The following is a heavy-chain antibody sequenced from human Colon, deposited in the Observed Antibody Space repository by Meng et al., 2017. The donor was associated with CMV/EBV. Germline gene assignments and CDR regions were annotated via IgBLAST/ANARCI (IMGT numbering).Heavy chain of an antibody. CDR3: VRSHGGY. CDR1: GGSMRGFY. J-gene: IGHJ4*02. Sequence: TLSLTCTVSGGSMRGFYWTWVRQPPGKGLEWIGNIYNSGIANYNPSLKSRVTISIDTSKNQFSLKLSFVTAADTAVYYCVRSHGGYWGQGTLVTVSS. CDR2: IYNSGIA. V-gene: IGHV4-59*08.